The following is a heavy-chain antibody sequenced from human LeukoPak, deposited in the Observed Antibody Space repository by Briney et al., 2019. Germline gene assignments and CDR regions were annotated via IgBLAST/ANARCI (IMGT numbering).Heavy chain of an antibody. D-gene: IGHD2-15*01. J-gene: IGHJ4*02. CDR3: ARGRVAYSAYYFDY. Sequence: SETLSLTCTVSGGSITNYFWRSIRQPPGKGMEWIGYIYYTGNTNYKPSLKSRVTISVDTSTNQFSLRLRSVTAADTAVYYCARGRVAYSAYYFDYWGRGTLVTVSS. CDR2: IYYTGNT. V-gene: IGHV4-59*01. CDR1: GGSITNYF.